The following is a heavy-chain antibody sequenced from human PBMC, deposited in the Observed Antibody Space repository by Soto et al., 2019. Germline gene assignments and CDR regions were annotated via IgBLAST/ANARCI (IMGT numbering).Heavy chain of an antibody. V-gene: IGHV4-4*07. CDR3: ARDDKGVSAAMLY. CDR2: MYTSGIT. D-gene: IGHD2-2*01. CDR1: GDSVSGYY. J-gene: IGHJ4*02. Sequence: PSETLSLTCSVSGDSVSGYYWYWIRQPAGKGLEWIGRMYTSGITNYSPSLKSRVTMSVDTSKNQFSLKLTSVTAADTAVYYCARDDKGVSAAMLYWGQGTRVAVSS.